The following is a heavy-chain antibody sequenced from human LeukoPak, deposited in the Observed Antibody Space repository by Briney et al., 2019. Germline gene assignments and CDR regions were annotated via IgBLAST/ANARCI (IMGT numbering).Heavy chain of an antibody. V-gene: IGHV4-39*01. Sequence: SETLSLTCTVSGGSISSSSYYWGWTRQPPGKGLEWIGSIYYSGSTYYNPSLKSRVTISVDTSKNQFSLKLSSVTAADTAVYYCARLVWDCSGGSCYFHFDYWGQGTLVTVSS. CDR1: GGSISSSSYY. CDR2: IYYSGST. D-gene: IGHD2-15*01. CDR3: ARLVWDCSGGSCYFHFDY. J-gene: IGHJ4*02.